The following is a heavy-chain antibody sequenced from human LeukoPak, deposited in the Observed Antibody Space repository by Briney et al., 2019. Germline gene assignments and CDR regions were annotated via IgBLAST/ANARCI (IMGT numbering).Heavy chain of an antibody. V-gene: IGHV1-8*03. Sequence: VASVKVSCKASGYTFTSYDINWVRQATGQGLECMGWVNPNSGNTGYAQKFQGRVTITRNTSISTAYMELSSLRSEDTAVYYCARGGGYSGLYVWGSRNAFDIWGQGTMVTVSS. J-gene: IGHJ3*02. CDR2: VNPNSGNT. D-gene: IGHD3-16*01. CDR1: GYTFTSYD. CDR3: ARGGGYSGLYVWGSRNAFDI.